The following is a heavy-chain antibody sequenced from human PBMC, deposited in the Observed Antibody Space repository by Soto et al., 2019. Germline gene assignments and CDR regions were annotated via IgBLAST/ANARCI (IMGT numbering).Heavy chain of an antibody. V-gene: IGHV3-23*01. CDR1: GFTFSSYA. CDR3: AKLNSDEKTTPSSYYGMDV. J-gene: IGHJ6*02. CDR2: ISGSGGST. Sequence: GGSLRLSCAASGFTFSSYAMSWVRQAPGKGLEWVSAISGSGGSTYYADSVKGRFTISRDNSKTTLYLQMNSLRAEDTAVYYCAKLNSDEKTTPSSYYGMDVWGQGTTVTVSS. D-gene: IGHD4-17*01.